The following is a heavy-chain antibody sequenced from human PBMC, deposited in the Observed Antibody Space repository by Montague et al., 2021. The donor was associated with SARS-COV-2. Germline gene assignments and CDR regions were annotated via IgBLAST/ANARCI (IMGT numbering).Heavy chain of an antibody. D-gene: IGHD5/OR15-5a*01. CDR1: GGSISSYY. CDR3: ARHPIGSVPRYGMDV. V-gene: IGHV4-59*08. CDR2: IYYSGST. J-gene: IGHJ6*02. Sequence: SETLSLTCTVSGGSISSYYWGWIRQPPGKGLEWIGNIYYSGSTNYNPSLKSRVTISVDTSKNQFSLKLSSVTAADTAVYYCARHPIGSVPRYGMDVWGQGTTVTVSS.